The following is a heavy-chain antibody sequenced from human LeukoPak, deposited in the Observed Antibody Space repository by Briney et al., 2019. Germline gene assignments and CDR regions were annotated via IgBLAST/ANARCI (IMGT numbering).Heavy chain of an antibody. CDR2: INHSGST. J-gene: IGHJ5*02. CDR1: GGSFSGYY. Sequence: SETLSLTCAVYGGSFSGYYWSWIRQPPGKGLEWIGEINHSGSTNYNPSLKSRVTISVDTSKDQFSLKLSSVTAADTAVYYCARGPGIVLGYCSSTSCYKVGDWFDPWGQGTLVTVSP. CDR3: ARGPGIVLGYCSSTSCYKVGDWFDP. D-gene: IGHD2-2*02. V-gene: IGHV4-34*01.